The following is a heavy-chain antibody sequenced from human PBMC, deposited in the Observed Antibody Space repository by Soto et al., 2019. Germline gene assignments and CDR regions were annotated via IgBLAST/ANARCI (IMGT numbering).Heavy chain of an antibody. V-gene: IGHV3-33*01. J-gene: IGHJ6*02. D-gene: IGHD3-22*01. CDR2: IWYDGSNK. CDR3: ARDQAQHYYDSDPPPYGMDV. CDR1: GFTFSSYG. Sequence: GGSLRLSCAASGFTFSSYGMHWVRQAPGKGLEWVAVIWYDGSNKYYADSVKGRFTISRDNSKNTLYLQMNSLRAEDTAVYYCARDQAQHYYDSDPPPYGMDVWGQGTTVTVSS.